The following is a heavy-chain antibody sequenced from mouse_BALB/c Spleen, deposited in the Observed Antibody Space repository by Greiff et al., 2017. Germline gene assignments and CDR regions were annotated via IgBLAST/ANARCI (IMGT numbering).Heavy chain of an antibody. CDR1: GYTFTSYW. V-gene: IGHV1-5*01. D-gene: IGHD2-10*01. CDR2: IYPGNSDT. CDR3: TRSPYSLYAMDY. J-gene: IGHJ4*01. Sequence: EVQLQQSGTVLARPGASVKMSCKASGYTFTSYWMHWVKQRPGQGLEWIGAIYPGNSDTSYNQKFKGKAKLTAVTSTSTAYMELSSLTNEDSAVYYCTRSPYSLYAMDYWGQGTSVTVSS.